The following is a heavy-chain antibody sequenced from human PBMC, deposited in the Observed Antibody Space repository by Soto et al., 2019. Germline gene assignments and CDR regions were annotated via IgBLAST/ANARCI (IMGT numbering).Heavy chain of an antibody. D-gene: IGHD1-26*01. CDR1: GGSFSGYY. CDR3: ARVREPLTGGPWFDP. V-gene: IGHV4-34*01. J-gene: IGHJ5*02. Sequence: QVQLQQWGAGLLKPSETLSLTCAVYGGSFSGYYWSWIRQPPVKGLEWIGEINHSGSTNYNPSLKSRVTISVDTSKNRFSLKLSSVTAADTAVYYCARVREPLTGGPWFDPWGQGTLVTVSS. CDR2: INHSGST.